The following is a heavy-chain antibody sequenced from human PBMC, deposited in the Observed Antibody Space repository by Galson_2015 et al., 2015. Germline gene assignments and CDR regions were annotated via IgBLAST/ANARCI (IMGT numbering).Heavy chain of an antibody. CDR3: ARDWTDCSSTSCMEYYYYYYGMDV. J-gene: IGHJ6*02. CDR2: IIPILGIA. D-gene: IGHD2-2*01. CDR1: GGTFSSYA. V-gene: IGHV1-69*04. Sequence: SVKVSCKASGGTFSSYAISWVRQAPGQGLEWMGRIIPILGIANYAQKFQGRVTITADKSTSTAYMELSSLRSEDTAEYYCARDWTDCSSTSCMEYYYYYYGMDVWGQGTTVTVSS.